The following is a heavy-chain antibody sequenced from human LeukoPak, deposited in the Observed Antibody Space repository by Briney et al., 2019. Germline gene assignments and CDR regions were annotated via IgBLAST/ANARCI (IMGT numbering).Heavy chain of an antibody. Sequence: PGGSLRLSCAASGVTFGSYWMHWVRQAPGKGLVWVSRINSDGSSTSYADSVKGRFTISRDNAKNTLYLQMNSLRAEDTAVYYCARGGSRPANWFDPRGQGTLVTVSS. J-gene: IGHJ5*02. D-gene: IGHD3-16*01. CDR3: ARGGSRPANWFDP. V-gene: IGHV3-74*01. CDR1: GVTFGSYW. CDR2: INSDGSST.